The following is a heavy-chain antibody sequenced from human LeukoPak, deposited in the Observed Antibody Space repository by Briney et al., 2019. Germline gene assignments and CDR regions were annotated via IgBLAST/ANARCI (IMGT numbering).Heavy chain of an antibody. D-gene: IGHD4-17*01. CDR2: ISKSGSTI. CDR3: ARETVTTFDY. Sequence: GGSLRLSCAASGFTFSDYYMTWTRQAPGKGLEWVSYISKSGSTIYYADSVKGRFTISRDNSKNTLYLQMNSLRAEDTAVYYCARETVTTFDYWGQGTLVTVSS. V-gene: IGHV3-11*01. J-gene: IGHJ4*02. CDR1: GFTFSDYY.